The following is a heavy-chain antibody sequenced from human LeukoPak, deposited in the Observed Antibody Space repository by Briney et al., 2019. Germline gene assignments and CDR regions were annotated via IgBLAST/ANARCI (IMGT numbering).Heavy chain of an antibody. J-gene: IGHJ6*02. V-gene: IGHV3-23*01. CDR2: IYSAGST. CDR3: AVQSA. CDR1: GFTFSSYA. Sequence: PGGSLRLSCAASGFTFSSYAMSWVRQAPGKGLEWVSVIYSAGSTYYADSVKGRFTISRDNSKNTLYLQMNSLRAEDTAVYYCAVQSAWGQGTTVTVSS. D-gene: IGHD4-11*01.